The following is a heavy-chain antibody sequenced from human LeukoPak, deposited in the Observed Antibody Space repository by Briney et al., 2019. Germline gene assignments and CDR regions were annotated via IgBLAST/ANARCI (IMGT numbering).Heavy chain of an antibody. D-gene: IGHD3-3*01. Sequence: PSETLSLTCAVYGGSFSGYYWSWIRQPPGKGLEWIGEINHSGSTNYNPALKSRVTISVDTSKNQFSLKLSSVTAADTAVYYCARGVTYYDFWSGYPYYYYMDVWGKGTTVTVSS. CDR3: ARGVTYYDFWSGYPYYYYMDV. V-gene: IGHV4-34*01. J-gene: IGHJ6*03. CDR1: GGSFSGYY. CDR2: INHSGST.